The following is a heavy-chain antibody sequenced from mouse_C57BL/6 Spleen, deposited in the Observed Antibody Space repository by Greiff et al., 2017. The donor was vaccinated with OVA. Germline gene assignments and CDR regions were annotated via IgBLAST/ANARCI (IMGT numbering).Heavy chain of an antibody. CDR1: GFTFSSYA. J-gene: IGHJ2*01. D-gene: IGHD2-5*01. Sequence: EVQGVESGGGLVKPGGSLKLSCAASGFTFSSYAMSWVRQTPEKRLEWVATISDGGSYTYYPDNVKGRFTISRDNAKNNLYLQMSHLKSEDTAMYYCARYYSNSYFDYWGQGTTLKVSS. CDR3: ARYYSNSYFDY. CDR2: ISDGGSYT. V-gene: IGHV5-4*01.